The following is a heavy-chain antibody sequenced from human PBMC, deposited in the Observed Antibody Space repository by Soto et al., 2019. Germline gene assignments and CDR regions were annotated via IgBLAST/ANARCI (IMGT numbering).Heavy chain of an antibody. Sequence: SDTLSLTCTVSGGSISSTSYSGAWIRQPPGKGLEWIGSIYYSGSTYYNPSLKSRVTISVDTSKNQFSLKLSSVTAADTAVYYCARHPWELEPNLGLDYWGQGTLVTVSS. V-gene: IGHV4-39*01. CDR3: ARHPWELEPNLGLDY. J-gene: IGHJ4*02. CDR2: IYYSGST. CDR1: GGSISSTSYS. D-gene: IGHD1-1*01.